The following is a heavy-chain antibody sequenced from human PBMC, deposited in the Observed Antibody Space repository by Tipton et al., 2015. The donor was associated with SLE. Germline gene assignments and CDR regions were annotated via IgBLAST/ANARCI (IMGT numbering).Heavy chain of an antibody. D-gene: IGHD4-11*01. CDR3: ARDYSFYLDY. V-gene: IGHV1-46*03. Sequence: QLVQSGAEVKKPGASVKISCKTSGYTFTTHYIHWVRQAPGQGLEWMGTLNPSESTTRYSQKFQGRVTMTSDTSTTTVYMELSSLRSEDTAVYFCARDYSFYLDYWGQGTLVSVSS. J-gene: IGHJ4*02. CDR1: GYTFTTHY. CDR2: LNPSESTT.